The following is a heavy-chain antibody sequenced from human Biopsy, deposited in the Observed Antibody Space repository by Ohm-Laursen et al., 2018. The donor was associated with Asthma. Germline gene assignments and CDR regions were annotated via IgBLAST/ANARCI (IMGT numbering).Heavy chain of an antibody. J-gene: IGHJ5*02. D-gene: IGHD2-15*01. Sequence: GSLRLSCAASGFTFSSYAMSWVRQAPGKGLEWVSAISGSGGSTYYADSVKGRFTISRDNSKNTLHLQMNSLRAEDTAVYYCAKAREDIVVVVAVSGSWGQGTLVTVSS. CDR2: ISGSGGST. CDR3: AKAREDIVVVVAVSGS. V-gene: IGHV3-23*01. CDR1: GFTFSSYA.